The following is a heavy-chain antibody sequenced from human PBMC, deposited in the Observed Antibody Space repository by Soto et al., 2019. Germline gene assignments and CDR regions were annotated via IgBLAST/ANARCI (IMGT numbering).Heavy chain of an antibody. CDR1: GGTFSSYA. V-gene: IGHV1-69*13. CDR2: IIPIFGTA. CDR3: ARGKDYDFWSGYQLSFQTRGMDV. Sequence: SVKVSCKASGGTFSSYAISWVQQAPGQGLEWMGGIIPIFGTANYAQKFQGRVTITADESTSTAYMELSSLRSEDTAVYYCARGKDYDFWSGYQLSFQTRGMDVWSQGTTVTVSS. J-gene: IGHJ6*02. D-gene: IGHD3-3*01.